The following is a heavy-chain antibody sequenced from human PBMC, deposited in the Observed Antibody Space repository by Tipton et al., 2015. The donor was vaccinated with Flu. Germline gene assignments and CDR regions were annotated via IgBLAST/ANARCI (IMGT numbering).Heavy chain of an antibody. D-gene: IGHD5-12*01. V-gene: IGHV3-9*01. CDR1: GFTFDDYA. CDR3: AKDRTYRGYYYYGLDV. J-gene: IGHJ6*02. CDR2: ISWNSGSI. Sequence: LSLTCAASGFTFDDYAMHWVRQAPGKGLEWVSGISWNSGSIGYADSVKGRFTISRDNAKNSLYLQMNSLRVEDTALYYCAKDRTYRGYYYYGLDVWGQGTTVTVSS.